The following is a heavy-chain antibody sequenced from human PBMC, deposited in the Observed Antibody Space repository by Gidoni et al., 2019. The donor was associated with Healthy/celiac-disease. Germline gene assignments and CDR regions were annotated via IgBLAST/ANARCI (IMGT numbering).Heavy chain of an antibody. CDR3: AKGPGYDYIWGSYRPDY. CDR2: ISGSGGST. J-gene: IGHJ4*02. CDR1: GFTFSCYA. Sequence: EVQLLESGGGFVQPGGSLRLSCAASGFTFSCYAMSWVRQAPGKGLEWVSAISGSGGSTYYAESVKGRFTISRDNSKNTLYLKMNSLRAEDTAVYYCAKGPGYDYIWGSYRPDYWGQGTLVTVSS. D-gene: IGHD3-16*02. V-gene: IGHV3-23*01.